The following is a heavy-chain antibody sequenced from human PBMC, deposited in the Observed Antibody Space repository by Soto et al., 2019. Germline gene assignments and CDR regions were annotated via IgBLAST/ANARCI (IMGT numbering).Heavy chain of an antibody. CDR2: ISAYNGNT. J-gene: IGHJ3*02. Sequence: QVQLVQSGAEVKKPGASVKVSCKASGYTFTSYGISWVRQAPGQGLEWMGWISAYNGNTNYAQKLQGRVTMTTDTSTSTAYMELRSLRSDDTAVYYCARVTRGYCSSTSCLSDAFDIWGQGTMVTVSS. D-gene: IGHD2-2*01. V-gene: IGHV1-18*01. CDR1: GYTFTSYG. CDR3: ARVTRGYCSSTSCLSDAFDI.